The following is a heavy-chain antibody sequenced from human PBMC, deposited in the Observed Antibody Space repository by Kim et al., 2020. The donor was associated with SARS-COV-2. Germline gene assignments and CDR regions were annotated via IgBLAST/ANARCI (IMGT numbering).Heavy chain of an antibody. CDR3: ARGNYFVMVSLLGEYRGMDV. D-gene: IGHD2-21*01. V-gene: IGHV3-30-3*01. CDR2: ISYDGRKK. CDR1: GLNFNSSA. Sequence: GGSLRLSCAASGLNFNSSAMNWVRQAPGKGLEWVAVISYDGRKKDYADSVKGRFTISRDNSKSTLYLQMNSLRVEDTAVYYCARGNYFVMVSLLGEYRGMDVWGQGTTVTVSS. J-gene: IGHJ6*02.